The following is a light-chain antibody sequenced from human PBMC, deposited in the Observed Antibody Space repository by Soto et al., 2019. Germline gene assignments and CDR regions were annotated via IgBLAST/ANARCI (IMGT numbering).Light chain of an antibody. V-gene: IGKV1-5*03. Sequence: DIQMTQSPSTLSASVGDRVTMPCRASQSINKCLAWYQQKPGRAPKLLIFKASSLESGVPSRFSGSGSGTEFTLTISSLQPDDFATYYCQECNSYSRAFGQGTKVDIK. CDR2: KAS. J-gene: IGKJ1*01. CDR3: QECNSYSRA. CDR1: QSINKC.